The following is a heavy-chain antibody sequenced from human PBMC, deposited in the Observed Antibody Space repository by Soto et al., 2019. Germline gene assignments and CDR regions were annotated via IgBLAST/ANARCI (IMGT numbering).Heavy chain of an antibody. D-gene: IGHD2-15*01. Sequence: QVQLVQSGAEVKKPGSSVKVSCKASGGTFSSYAISWVRQDPGQGLEWMGGIIPIFGTANYAQKFQGRVTITADESTRTAYMERSSLRSEYTAVYYCARTRTTVKVVAAPGDYWGQGTLVTVSS. CDR2: IIPIFGTA. V-gene: IGHV1-69*12. J-gene: IGHJ4*02. CDR1: GGTFSSYA. CDR3: ARTRTTVKVVAAPGDY.